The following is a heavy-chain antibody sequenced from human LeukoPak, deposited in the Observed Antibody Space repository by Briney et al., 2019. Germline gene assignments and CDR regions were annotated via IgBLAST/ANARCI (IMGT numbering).Heavy chain of an antibody. CDR1: GYSFTSYW. Sequence: GESLKISCKCSGYSFTSYWIGWVRQKPGKGLEWMGIIYPGDSDTRYSPSFQGQVTISVDKSISTAYLHWSSLKASDTAIYYCAKIDRQYCSRSSCYALDYWGQGTLVTVSS. CDR2: IYPGDSDT. J-gene: IGHJ4*02. V-gene: IGHV5-51*01. CDR3: AKIDRQYCSRSSCYALDY. D-gene: IGHD2-2*01.